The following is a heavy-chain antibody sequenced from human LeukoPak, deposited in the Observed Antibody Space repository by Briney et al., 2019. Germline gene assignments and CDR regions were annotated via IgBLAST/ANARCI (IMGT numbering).Heavy chain of an antibody. CDR3: ARAYDFWSGYYPDYGMDV. CDR2: IIPIFGTA. J-gene: IGHJ6*02. Sequence: GASVKVSCKASGGTFSSYAISWVRQAPGQGLGWMGGIIPIFGTANYAQKFQGRVTITADESTSTAYMKLSSLRSEDTAVYYCARAYDFWSGYYPDYGMDVWGQGTTVTVSS. D-gene: IGHD3-3*01. CDR1: GGTFSSYA. V-gene: IGHV1-69*01.